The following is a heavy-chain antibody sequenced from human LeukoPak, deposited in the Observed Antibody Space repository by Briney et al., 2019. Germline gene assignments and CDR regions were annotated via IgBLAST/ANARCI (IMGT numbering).Heavy chain of an antibody. CDR1: GFTFSSYE. V-gene: IGHV3-48*03. Sequence: PGGSLRLSCAASGFTFSSYEMNWVRQAPGKGLEWVSYISSSGSTIYYADSVKGRFTISRDNAKNSLYLQMNSLRAEDTAVYYCARGPSMDYGDYVGNAFDIWGQGTMVTVSS. CDR2: ISSSGSTI. J-gene: IGHJ3*02. D-gene: IGHD4-17*01. CDR3: ARGPSMDYGDYVGNAFDI.